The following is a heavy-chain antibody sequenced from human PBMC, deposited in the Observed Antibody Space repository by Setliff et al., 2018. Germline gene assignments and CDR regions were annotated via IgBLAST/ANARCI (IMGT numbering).Heavy chain of an antibody. D-gene: IGHD3-22*01. CDR1: GITFKNAW. Sequence: GGSLRLSCSVSGITFKNAWMTWVRQAPGKGPQWVGRIKSSIEGATSDYGAPARGRFTISRDDSKNMIHLQMNNLKIEDTGFYYCTTGPRDSRNYLTWLGTWGQGTLVTVSS. CDR3: TTGPRDSRNYLTWLGT. V-gene: IGHV3-15*01. J-gene: IGHJ5*02. CDR2: IKSSIEGATS.